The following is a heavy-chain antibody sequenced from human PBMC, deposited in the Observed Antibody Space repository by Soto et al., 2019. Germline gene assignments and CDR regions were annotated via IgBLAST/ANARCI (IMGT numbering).Heavy chain of an antibody. CDR1: GGTFSSYV. J-gene: IGHJ6*02. D-gene: IGHD2-8*01. V-gene: IGHV1-69*01. CDR2: IISIFGTT. CDR3: ETPLAYAMRGWDGLDV. Sequence: QVQLVQSGAEVKKPGSSVKVSCKASGGTFSSYVIGWVRQAPGQGLEWMGGIISIFGTTHYAQRFQGRVTISADESPSTAYMELSSLRSEDTAVYYCETPLAYAMRGWDGLDVWGQGTTVSDSS.